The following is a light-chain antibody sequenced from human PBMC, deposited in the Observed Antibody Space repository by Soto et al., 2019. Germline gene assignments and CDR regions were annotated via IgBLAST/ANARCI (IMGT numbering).Light chain of an antibody. V-gene: IGLV2-11*01. J-gene: IGLJ1*01. CDR2: DVS. CDR1: SSDVGGYNY. Sequence: QSVLTQPRSVSGSPGQSVTISCTGTSSDVGGYNYVSWYQQHPGKAPKLMIYDVSKRPSGVPDRFSGSKSGNTASLTISGLQAEDEADYYCGTWDSSLSAGYVFGTGTKLTVL. CDR3: GTWDSSLSAGYV.